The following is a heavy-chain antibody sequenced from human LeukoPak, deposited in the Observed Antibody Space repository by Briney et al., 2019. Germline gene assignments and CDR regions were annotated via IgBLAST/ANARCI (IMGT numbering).Heavy chain of an antibody. J-gene: IGHJ4*02. D-gene: IGHD3-22*01. CDR1: GFTFSSFS. Sequence: PGGSLRLSCAASGFTFSSFSMNWVRQAPGKGLEWVSSISSSSDSIYYADSVKGRFTISRDNSKNTLYLQMNSLRAEDTAVYYCARARYDSSGYSADFWDYWGQGTLVTVSS. V-gene: IGHV3-21*01. CDR2: ISSSSDSI. CDR3: ARARYDSSGYSADFWDY.